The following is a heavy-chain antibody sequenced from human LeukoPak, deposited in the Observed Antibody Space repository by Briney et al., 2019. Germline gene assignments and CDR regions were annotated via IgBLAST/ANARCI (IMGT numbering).Heavy chain of an antibody. CDR2: IYSTSTHI. D-gene: IGHD1-1*01. CDR1: GFTVSSNY. V-gene: IGHV3-21*01. J-gene: IGHJ4*02. CDR3: ARTGRTSIDY. Sequence: GGSLRLSCAASGFTVSSNYMSWVRQAPGKGLEWVSSIYSTSTHIYYADSVKGRFTISRDNAKNSLYLQMNSLRVEDTAVYYCARTGRTSIDYWGQGTLVTVSS.